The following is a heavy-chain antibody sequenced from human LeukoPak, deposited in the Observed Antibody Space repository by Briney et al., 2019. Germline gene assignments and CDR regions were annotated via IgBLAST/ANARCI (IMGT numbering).Heavy chain of an antibody. V-gene: IGHV4-59*01. CDR2: VYYRGSP. Sequence: SETLSLTCTVAGGSISTYYWNWIRQPPGKGREWIGYVYYRGSPNYNPALTGRVTRSVDTSKNQFSLRLSAVTAVDPAVYYVWREYNYYDSSGWDAFEIWGQATMVTVSS. CDR3: WREYNYYDSSGWDAFEI. CDR1: GGSISTYY. J-gene: IGHJ3*02. D-gene: IGHD3-22*01.